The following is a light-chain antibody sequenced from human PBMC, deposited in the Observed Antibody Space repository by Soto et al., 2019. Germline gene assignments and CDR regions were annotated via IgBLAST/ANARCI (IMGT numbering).Light chain of an antibody. V-gene: IGKV3-20*01. CDR3: QQFGSSSWT. CDR1: QSVSRSY. CDR2: GAS. Sequence: IVLTQSPGTLSLSPGERATLSCRASQSVSRSYLAWYQHKPGQAPRLLIYGASSRATGIPDRFSGSGSGTDFTLTISRLEPEDFAVYYCQQFGSSSWTFGQGTKVEIK. J-gene: IGKJ1*01.